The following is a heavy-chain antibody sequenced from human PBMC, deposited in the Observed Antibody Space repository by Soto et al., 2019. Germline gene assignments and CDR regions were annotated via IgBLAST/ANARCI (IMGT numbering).Heavy chain of an antibody. Sequence: EVQLLESGGGLVQPGGSLRLSCAASGFTFSNYAMSWVRHAPGKGPEWVSGISGGGVDTYYVDSVKGRFIISRDNSRNTLYLQMSTLRADDAAAYYCAKEAAGIGVPLIDSWGQGTLVTVSS. J-gene: IGHJ4*02. V-gene: IGHV3-23*02. D-gene: IGHD6-13*01. CDR3: AKEAAGIGVPLIDS. CDR2: ISGGGVDT. CDR1: GFTFSNYA.